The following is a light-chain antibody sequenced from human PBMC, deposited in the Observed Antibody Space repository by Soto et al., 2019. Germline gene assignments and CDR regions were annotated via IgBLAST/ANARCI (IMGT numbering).Light chain of an antibody. CDR2: SNN. V-gene: IGLV1-44*01. J-gene: IGLJ3*02. CDR3: AAWDDSLNGLWV. CDR1: SSNIGRNT. Sequence: QLVLTQPPSASGTPGQRVIISCSGSSSNIGRNTVNWYRQFPGTAPKLLIYSNNQRPSGVPDRFSGSKSGTSASLAISGLQSEDEADYYCAAWDDSLNGLWVFGGGTKLTVL.